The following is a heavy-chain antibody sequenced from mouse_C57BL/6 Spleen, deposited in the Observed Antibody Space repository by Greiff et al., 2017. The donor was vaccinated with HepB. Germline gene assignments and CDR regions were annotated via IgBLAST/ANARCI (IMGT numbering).Heavy chain of an antibody. CDR3: ARRDGYYAWFAY. CDR1: GYTFTSYW. J-gene: IGHJ3*01. D-gene: IGHD2-3*01. CDR2: IDPSDSYT. Sequence: VQLKQPGAELVKPGASVKLSCKASGYTFTSYWMQWVKQRPGQGLEWIGEIDPSDSYTNYNQKFKGKATLTVDTSSSTAYMQLSSLTSEDSAVYYCARRDGYYAWFAYWGQGTLVTVSA. V-gene: IGHV1-50*01.